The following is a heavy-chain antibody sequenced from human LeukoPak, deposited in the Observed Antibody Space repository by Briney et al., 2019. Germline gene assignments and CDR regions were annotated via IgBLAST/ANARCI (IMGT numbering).Heavy chain of an antibody. J-gene: IGHJ4*02. V-gene: IGHV1-69*05. CDR3: ARGVAGRPYYFDY. Sequence: SVKVSCKASGGTLSSYAISWVRQAPGLGLEWMGGIIPIFGTANYAQRFQGRVTITTDESTSTAYMELSSLRSEDTAVYYCARGVAGRPYYFDYWGQGTLVTVSS. CDR2: IIPIFGTA. CDR1: GGTLSSYA. D-gene: IGHD6-19*01.